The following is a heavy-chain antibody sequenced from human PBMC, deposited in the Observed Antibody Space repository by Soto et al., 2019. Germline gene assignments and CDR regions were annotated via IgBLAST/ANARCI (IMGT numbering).Heavy chain of an antibody. CDR1: GYTFTSYA. V-gene: IGHV1-18*01. Sequence: VKYACKAPGYTFTSYAISWVRQAPGQGLEWMGWISAYNGNTNYAQKLQGRVTMTTDTSTSTAYMELRSLMYDDTAVYYCARVSIMITFWGAARVFEPGGQGTLVTVSS. CDR3: ARVSIMITFWGAARVFEP. D-gene: IGHD3-16*01. CDR2: ISAYNGNT. J-gene: IGHJ5*02.